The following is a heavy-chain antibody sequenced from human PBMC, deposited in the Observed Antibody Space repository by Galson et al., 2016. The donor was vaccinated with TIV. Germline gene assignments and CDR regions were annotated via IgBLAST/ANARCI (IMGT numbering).Heavy chain of an antibody. CDR3: ATKTGFSGFDPYGLDV. CDR2: IIAVFGTT. CDR1: GGTFNA. D-gene: IGHD5-12*01. V-gene: IGHV1-69*06. J-gene: IGHJ3*01. Sequence: SVKVFCKASGGTFNAITWVRQAPGPGLEWMGRIIAVFGTTNYAHKFQGRVTLAADTSTTTAYMEVSSLTSDDTAVYYCATKTGFSGFDPYGLDVWGQGTEVTVSS.